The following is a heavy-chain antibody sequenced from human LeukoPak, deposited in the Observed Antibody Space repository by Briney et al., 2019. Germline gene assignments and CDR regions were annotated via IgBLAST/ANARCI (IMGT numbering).Heavy chain of an antibody. V-gene: IGHV3-23*01. D-gene: IGHD3-10*01. CDR1: GFTFSSYA. CDR3: AKVPDYHGSGRYYDY. Sequence: GGSLRLSCAASGFTFSSYAMSWVRQAPGNGLEWVSAISGSGGSTYYADSVKGRFTISRDNSKNTLYLQMNSLRAEDTAVYYCAKVPDYHGSGRYYDYWGQGTLVTVSS. J-gene: IGHJ4*02. CDR2: ISGSGGST.